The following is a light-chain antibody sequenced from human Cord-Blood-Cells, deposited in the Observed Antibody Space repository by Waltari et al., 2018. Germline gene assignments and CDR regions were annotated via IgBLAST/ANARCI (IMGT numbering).Light chain of an antibody. V-gene: IGLV2-14*01. J-gene: IGLJ2*01. CDR3: ISYTSSSTLV. CDR2: EVS. CDR1: SSDVGGYNY. Sequence: QSALTQPASVSGSPGQSITISCTGTSSDVGGYNYVSWYQQHQGKAPKLMIYEVSNRPLGGSDRVSGSKSGNTASLTISGLQAEDEAYYYCISYTSSSTLVFGGGTKLTVL.